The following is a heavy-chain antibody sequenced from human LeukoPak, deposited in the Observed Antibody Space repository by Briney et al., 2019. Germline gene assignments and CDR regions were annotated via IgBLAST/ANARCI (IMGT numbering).Heavy chain of an antibody. CDR1: GFTFSSYG. CDR2: IRGSGGST. V-gene: IGHV3-23*01. D-gene: IGHD6-13*01. CDR3: ARMIAAAAPSAGYYFDY. Sequence: GGSLRLSCAASGFTFSSYGMSWVRQAPGKGLEWVSAIRGSGGSTYYADSVKGRFTISRDNSKNTLYVQMNSLRAEDTAVYYCARMIAAAAPSAGYYFDYWGQGTLVTVSS. J-gene: IGHJ4*02.